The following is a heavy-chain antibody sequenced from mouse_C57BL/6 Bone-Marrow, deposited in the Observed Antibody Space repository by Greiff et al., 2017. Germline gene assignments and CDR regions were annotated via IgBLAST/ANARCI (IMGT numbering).Heavy chain of an antibody. CDR3: SRSSTFFYYFDY. Sequence: VKLVESGAELVKPGASVKMSCKASGYTFTTYPIEWLKQNHGKSLEWIGNFHPYNDDTKYNEKFKGKATLTVEKSSNTVYLELSRLSSAYSAFYYCSRSSTFFYYFDYWGQGTTLTVSS. CDR2: FHPYNDDT. J-gene: IGHJ2*01. CDR1: GYTFTTYP. D-gene: IGHD5-1*01. V-gene: IGHV1-47*01.